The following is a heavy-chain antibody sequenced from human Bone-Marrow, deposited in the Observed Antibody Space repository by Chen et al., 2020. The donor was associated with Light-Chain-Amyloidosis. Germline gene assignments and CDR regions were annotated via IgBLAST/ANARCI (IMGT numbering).Heavy chain of an antibody. J-gene: IGHJ4*02. CDR1: GGSISSYY. CDR3: ARAVPLGGSGFRRVGYFDY. CDR2: IYTSGSS. Sequence: QVQLQESGPGLVKPSETLSLTFTVSGGSISSYYWSWIRQPAGKGLEWIGRIYTSGSSNYNPSLKSRVTMSVDTSTNQFSLKLSSVTAADTAVYYCARAVPLGGSGFRRVGYFDYWGQGTLVTVSS. V-gene: IGHV4-4*07. D-gene: IGHD6-25*01.